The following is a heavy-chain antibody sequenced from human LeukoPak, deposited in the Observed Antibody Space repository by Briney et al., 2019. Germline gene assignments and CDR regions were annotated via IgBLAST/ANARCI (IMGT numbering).Heavy chain of an antibody. CDR2: ISAYNGNT. Sequence: ASVKVSCKASGGTFSTYAISWVRQAPGQGLEWMGWISAYNGNTNYAQKLQGRVTMTTDTSTSTAYMELRSLRSDDTAVYYCARAGPFGYCSGGSCYSGWFGPWGQGTLVTVSS. J-gene: IGHJ5*02. CDR3: ARAGPFGYCSGGSCYSGWFGP. V-gene: IGHV1-18*01. D-gene: IGHD2-15*01. CDR1: GGTFSTYA.